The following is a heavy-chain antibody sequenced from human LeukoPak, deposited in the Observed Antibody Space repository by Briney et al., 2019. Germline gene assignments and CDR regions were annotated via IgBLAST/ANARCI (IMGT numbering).Heavy chain of an antibody. D-gene: IGHD3-3*01. CDR3: ARDRHYDFWSGYYTPFNS. Sequence: GGSLRLSCAASGFTFSSHLMHWVRQAPGKGLVWVSRISSDGTYTNYADSVRGRFTISRDNAKNSLYLQINSLRAEDAAVYYCARDRHYDFWSGYYTPFNSWGQGTLVTVSS. V-gene: IGHV3-74*01. CDR1: GFTFSSHL. CDR2: ISSDGTYT. J-gene: IGHJ4*02.